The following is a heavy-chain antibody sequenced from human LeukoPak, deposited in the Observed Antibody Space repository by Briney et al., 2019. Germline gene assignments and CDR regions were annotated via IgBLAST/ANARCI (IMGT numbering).Heavy chain of an antibody. V-gene: IGHV3-23*01. J-gene: IGHJ4*02. CDR1: GFTFSNYA. CDR2: ISASGENT. Sequence: GGSLRLSCAASGFTFSNYAMSWVRQAPGKGLEWVSSISASGENTYYADSVKGRFTISRDNSKNTLYLQMNSLRAEDTAVYYCAKAVGAIGKSYWGQGTLVTVSS. CDR3: AKAVGAIGKSY. D-gene: IGHD1-26*01.